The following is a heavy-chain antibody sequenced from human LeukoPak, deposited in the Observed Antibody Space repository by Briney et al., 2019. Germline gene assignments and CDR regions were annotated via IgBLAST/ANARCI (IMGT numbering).Heavy chain of an antibody. Sequence: ASVTVSFTASVYSFTIYAINWVRQAPGQGREWVGWISAYNGKTDYAQKVQGRLTMTTDASTSTAHMELVSLTSDDTAAYYCARDPLRSTWSTSNNAMDVWGPGTTFTVS. CDR1: VYSFTIYA. CDR2: ISAYNGKT. V-gene: IGHV1-18*04. J-gene: IGHJ6*02. D-gene: IGHD6-13*01. CDR3: ARDPLRSTWSTSNNAMDV.